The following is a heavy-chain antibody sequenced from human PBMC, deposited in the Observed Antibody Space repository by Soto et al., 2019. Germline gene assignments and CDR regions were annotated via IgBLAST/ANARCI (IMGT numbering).Heavy chain of an antibody. CDR1: GYSFSVYN. J-gene: IGHJ4*02. CDR3: ATEGDYY. Sequence: QVQLVQSGAEVKKPGASVKVSCKASGYSFSVYNIHWVRQAPGQGLEWMGWINPNSGGTNSAQKFQGRVPMTRDMSISTAYMELSRLRSDDTAVYYCATEGDYYWGQGTLVTVSS. V-gene: IGHV1-2*02. CDR2: INPNSGGT. D-gene: IGHD3-16*01.